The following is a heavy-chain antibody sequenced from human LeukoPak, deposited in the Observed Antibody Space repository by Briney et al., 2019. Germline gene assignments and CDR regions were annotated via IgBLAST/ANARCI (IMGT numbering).Heavy chain of an antibody. D-gene: IGHD3-10*02. CDR2: ISSSGSTI. CDR1: GFSFSRYS. CDR3: AGLGITMIGGV. Sequence: GESLRLSCAASGFSFSRYSMNWVRQAPGKGLEWVSYISSSGSTIYYADSVKGRFTISRDNAKNSLYLQMNSLRAEDTAVYYCAGLGITMIGGVWGKGTTVTISS. J-gene: IGHJ6*04. V-gene: IGHV3-48*04.